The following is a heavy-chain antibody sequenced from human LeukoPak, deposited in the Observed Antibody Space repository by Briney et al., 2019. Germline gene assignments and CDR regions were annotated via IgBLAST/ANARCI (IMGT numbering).Heavy chain of an antibody. D-gene: IGHD4-17*01. CDR3: AKGRGDSTGYFDY. CDR2: ISYDGSNK. V-gene: IGHV3-30*18. Sequence: GRSLRLSCAASGFTFSSYGMHWVRQAPGKGLEWVAVISYDGSNKYYADSVKGRFTISRDNSKNTLYLQMNSLRAEDTAVYYCAKGRGDSTGYFDYWGQGTLVTVSS. CDR1: GFTFSSYG. J-gene: IGHJ4*02.